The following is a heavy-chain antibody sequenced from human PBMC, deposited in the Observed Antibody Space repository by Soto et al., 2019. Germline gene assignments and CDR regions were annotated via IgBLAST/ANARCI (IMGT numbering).Heavy chain of an antibody. J-gene: IGHJ6*02. Sequence: QVQLQESGPGLVKPSGTLSLTCAVSGGSISSSNWWSWVRQPPGKGLEWIGEIYHSGSTNYNPSLKSRVTXSXDXXKHQFSLQVSSVTAADTAVYYCARVSGSYYYGMDVWGQGTTVIVSS. V-gene: IGHV4-4*02. CDR3: ARVSGSYYYGMDV. CDR2: IYHSGST. CDR1: GGSISSSNW. D-gene: IGHD1-26*01.